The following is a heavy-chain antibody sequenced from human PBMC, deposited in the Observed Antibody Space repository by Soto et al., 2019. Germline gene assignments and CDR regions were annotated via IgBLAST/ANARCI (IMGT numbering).Heavy chain of an antibody. CDR1: GGSVSGSSSF. J-gene: IGHJ5*02. CDR3: ARQRNWFDP. Sequence: ETLSLTCTVSGGSVSGSSSFLGWIRQPPGRGLEWLGAIYYGGSTYDNPSLKSRVTISVDTSRNQFSLKLTSVAAADTAVYYCARQRNWFDPWGQGTMVTVSS. V-gene: IGHV4-39*01. CDR2: IYYGGST.